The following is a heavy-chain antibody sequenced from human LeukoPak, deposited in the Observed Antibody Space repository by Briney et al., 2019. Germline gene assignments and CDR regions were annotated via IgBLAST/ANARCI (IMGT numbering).Heavy chain of an antibody. D-gene: IGHD3-10*01. CDR1: GDSISSSSYY. CDR3: ARQEDVWFGKGGGYFDY. CDR2: IYYSGST. V-gene: IGHV4-39*01. Sequence: PSETLSLTCTVSGDSISSSSYYWGWIRQPPGKGLEWIGNIYYSGSTYYNPSLKSRVTISVDTSKNQFSLKLSSVTAADTAVYYCARQEDVWFGKGGGYFDYWGQGTLVTVSS. J-gene: IGHJ4*02.